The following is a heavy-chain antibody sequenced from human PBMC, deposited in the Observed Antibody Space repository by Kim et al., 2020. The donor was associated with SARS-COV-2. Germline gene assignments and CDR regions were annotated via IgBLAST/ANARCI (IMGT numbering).Heavy chain of an antibody. CDR2: T. Sequence: TNYADSVKGRFTISRDNAKTTVYMQMNSLRVDDTAVYYCVRGHYYASGTYWGQGTLVTVSS. V-gene: IGHV3-74*01. D-gene: IGHD3-10*01. CDR3: VRGHYYASGTY. J-gene: IGHJ4*02.